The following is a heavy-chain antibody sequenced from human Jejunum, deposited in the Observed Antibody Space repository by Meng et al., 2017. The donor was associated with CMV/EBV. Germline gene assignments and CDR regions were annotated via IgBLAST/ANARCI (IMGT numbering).Heavy chain of an antibody. CDR2: ISTTSTYI. CDR1: SSYT. CDR3: ARITWGGYSGSYRGNFDY. Sequence: SSYTMNWIRQAQGKGLEWVSSISTTSTYIYYADSVKGRFTVSRDNAKNSLSLQMNSLRADDTAVYYCARITWGGYSGSYRGNFDYWGQGTLVTVSS. V-gene: IGHV3-21*01. D-gene: IGHD1-26*01. J-gene: IGHJ4*02.